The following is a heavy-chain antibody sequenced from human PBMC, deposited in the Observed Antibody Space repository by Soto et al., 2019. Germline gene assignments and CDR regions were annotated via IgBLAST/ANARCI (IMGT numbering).Heavy chain of an antibody. V-gene: IGHV2-5*02. CDR2: IYWDDDE. Sequence: QITLKESGPTLVKPTQTLTLTCAFSGFSLSTTGVGVGWIRQPPGKALEWLAFIYWDDDERYRPSLKSRLTITKDTSKTPVVLTMANMDPLDTATYYCARTSVNWGSRGLIDHWGQGTLVTVSS. J-gene: IGHJ4*02. D-gene: IGHD7-27*01. CDR1: GFSLSTTGVG. CDR3: ARTSVNWGSRGLIDH.